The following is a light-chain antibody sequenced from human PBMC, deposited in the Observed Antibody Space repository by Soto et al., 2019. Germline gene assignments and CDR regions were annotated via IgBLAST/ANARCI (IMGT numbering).Light chain of an antibody. CDR3: CSYAGTYTWV. J-gene: IGLJ3*02. CDR2: DVS. V-gene: IGLV2-11*01. Sequence: QSALTQPRSVSGSPGQSVTLSCTGTSSDVGGYDYVSWYQQHPGRAPKVMIYDVSKRPSGVPNRFSGSKSGNTASLTISGLQTEDEADYYCCSYAGTYTWVVGGGTKLTVL. CDR1: SSDVGGYDY.